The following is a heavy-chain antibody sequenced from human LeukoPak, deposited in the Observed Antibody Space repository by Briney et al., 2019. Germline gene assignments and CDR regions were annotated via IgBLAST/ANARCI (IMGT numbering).Heavy chain of an antibody. CDR2: ISGNGRDT. V-gene: IGHV3-23*01. CDR3: TKDQGVATIGGYFDS. J-gene: IGHJ4*03. Sequence: WGSLRLSCEGSGFIFRSFAMNWVRQVPGKGLEWVSSISGNGRDTYYADSVKGRFTISRDSPKNTLYLQMNSLLTDDTAVYYCTKDQGVATIGGYFDSWGQGALVTVSS. CDR1: GFIFRSFA. D-gene: IGHD5-24*01.